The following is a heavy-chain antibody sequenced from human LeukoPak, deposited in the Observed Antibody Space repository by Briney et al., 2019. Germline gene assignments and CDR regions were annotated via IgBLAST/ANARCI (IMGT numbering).Heavy chain of an antibody. CDR1: GYIFREYG. D-gene: IGHD6-19*01. CDR2: ISTYNGDT. Sequence: EASVKVSCKASGYIFREYGISWVRQAPGQGLEWMGWISTYNGDTEYAQKLHGRFTLTSDASTNTVYMELRALTSDDTAVYYCARDPSNTSGWYIWFDFWGQGTLVTVSS. V-gene: IGHV1-18*04. J-gene: IGHJ5*01. CDR3: ARDPSNTSGWYIWFDF.